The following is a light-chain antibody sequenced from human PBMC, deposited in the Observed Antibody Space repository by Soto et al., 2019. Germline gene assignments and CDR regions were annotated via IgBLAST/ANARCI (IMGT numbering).Light chain of an antibody. CDR1: QSISTN. Sequence: EIVLTQSPATLSLAPGERATLSCRASQSISTNLAWYQQKPGQPPRLLIYGESSRATAITVRCSGSGTGKALTLSINSPQYEAFAVYQRQQYQNLWTFGQGTKVDIK. J-gene: IGKJ1*01. CDR3: QQYQNLWT. V-gene: IGKV3-15*01. CDR2: GES.